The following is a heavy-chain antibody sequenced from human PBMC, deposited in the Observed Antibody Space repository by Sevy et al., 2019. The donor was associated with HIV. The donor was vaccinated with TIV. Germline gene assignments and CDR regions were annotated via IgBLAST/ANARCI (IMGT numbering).Heavy chain of an antibody. CDR1: GFTFTSYA. V-gene: IGHV3-23*01. CDR3: AREDIRVAGIGYYFHS. J-gene: IGHJ4*02. D-gene: IGHD6-19*01. CDR2: IFRNFRGVDVT. Sequence: GGSLRLSCTTSGFTFTSYAMNWVRQAPGKGLEWVSTIFRNFRGVDVTYDADSVKGRFTISRDNSKNTLYLQMNSLRVEDTAVYYCAREDIRVAGIGYYFHSWGQGTLVTVSS.